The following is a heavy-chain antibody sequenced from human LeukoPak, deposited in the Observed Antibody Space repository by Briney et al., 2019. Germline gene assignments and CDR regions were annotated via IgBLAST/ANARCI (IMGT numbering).Heavy chain of an antibody. CDR3: ARYYYGSGSYYEPPQK. CDR2: INHSGST. J-gene: IGHJ4*02. V-gene: IGHV4-34*01. CDR1: GGSFSGYY. D-gene: IGHD3-10*01. Sequence: PSETLSLTCAVYGGSFSGYYWSWIRQPPGKGLEWIGEINHSGSTNYNPSLKSRVTISVDTSKNQFSLKLSSVTAADTAVYYCARYYYGSGSYYEPPQKWGQGTLVTVSS.